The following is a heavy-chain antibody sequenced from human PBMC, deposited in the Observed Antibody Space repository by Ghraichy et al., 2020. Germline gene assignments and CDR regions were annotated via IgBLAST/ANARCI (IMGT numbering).Heavy chain of an antibody. CDR2: SYYTGTT. CDR3: ARREAAWFDP. CDR1: GGSISSYSYY. J-gene: IGHJ5*02. V-gene: IGHV4-39*01. Sequence: ETLSLTCTVSGGSISSYSYYWGWIRQPPGKGLEFLAFSYYTGTTYVSPSLKNRVSVSVDTSKNQFSLRLSSVTAADTALYYCARREAAWFDPWGQGTLVIVSS.